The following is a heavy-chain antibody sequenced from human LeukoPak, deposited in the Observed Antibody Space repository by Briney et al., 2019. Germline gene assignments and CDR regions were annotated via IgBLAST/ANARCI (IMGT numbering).Heavy chain of an antibody. J-gene: IGHJ4*02. CDR3: AREAPLAMRHFVFDY. D-gene: IGHD2-2*01. Sequence: SETLSLTCTVSGYSISSGYYWGWIRQPPGKGLEWIRSIYHSGSTYYNPSLKSRVTISVDTSKNQFSLKLSSVTAADTAVYYCAREAPLAMRHFVFDYWGQGTLVTVSS. CDR1: GYSISSGYY. V-gene: IGHV4-38-2*02. CDR2: IYHSGST.